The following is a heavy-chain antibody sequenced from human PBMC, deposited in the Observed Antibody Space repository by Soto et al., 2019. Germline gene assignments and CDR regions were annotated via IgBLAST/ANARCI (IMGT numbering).Heavy chain of an antibody. J-gene: IGHJ2*01. CDR3: ARGVGALYWYFDL. CDR1: GGSISSYY. CDR2: NYYSGST. V-gene: IGHV4-59*01. Sequence: QVQLQESGPGLVKPSETLSLTCTVSGGSISSYYWSWIRQPPGKGLEWIGYNYYSGSTNYNPSLKSRVTISVDTSKNQFSLKLSSVTAADTAVYYCARGVGALYWYFDLWGRGTLVTVSS. D-gene: IGHD4-17*01.